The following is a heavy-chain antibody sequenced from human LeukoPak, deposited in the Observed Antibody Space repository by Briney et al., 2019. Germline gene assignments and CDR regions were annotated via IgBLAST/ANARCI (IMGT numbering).Heavy chain of an antibody. D-gene: IGHD3-22*01. V-gene: IGHV3-7*01. CDR2: IKQDRSEK. CDR1: GFTLSNYW. J-gene: IGHJ4*02. Sequence: GGSLRLSCAASGFTLSNYWMSWVRQAPGKGLEWVANIKQDRSEKYYVDSVKGRFTISRDNAKNSLYLQMNSLRAEDTAVYCCARRSVAYSYDSSGYSPVYYFDYWGQGTLVTVSS. CDR3: ARRSVAYSYDSSGYSPVYYFDY.